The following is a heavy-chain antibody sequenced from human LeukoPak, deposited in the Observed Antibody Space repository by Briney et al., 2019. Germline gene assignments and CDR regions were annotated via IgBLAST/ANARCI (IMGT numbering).Heavy chain of an antibody. Sequence: PGGSLRLSCAASGFTFSSYGMHWVRQAPGKGLEWVAVISYDGSNKYYADSVKGRFTISRDNSKNTLYLQMNSLRAEDAAVYYCAKAGGVATALWVDYWGQGTLVTVSS. V-gene: IGHV3-30*18. J-gene: IGHJ4*02. CDR2: ISYDGSNK. CDR3: AKAGGVATALWVDY. D-gene: IGHD3-3*01. CDR1: GFTFSSYG.